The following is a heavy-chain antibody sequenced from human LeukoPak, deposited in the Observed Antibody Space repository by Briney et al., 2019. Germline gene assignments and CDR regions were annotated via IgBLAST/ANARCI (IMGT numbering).Heavy chain of an antibody. D-gene: IGHD3-10*01. CDR3: AKLKRVGIAPFDD. CDR2: ISGSGNKT. Sequence: GGSLRLSCAASGFTFSHFAMSWVRQAPGKGRHWVSTISGSGNKTYDADSVKGRFNISRDNSKNTLYLQMTGLRAEDTAVYYCAKLKRVGIAPFDDWGQGILVTVSS. J-gene: IGHJ4*02. V-gene: IGHV3-23*01. CDR1: GFTFSHFA.